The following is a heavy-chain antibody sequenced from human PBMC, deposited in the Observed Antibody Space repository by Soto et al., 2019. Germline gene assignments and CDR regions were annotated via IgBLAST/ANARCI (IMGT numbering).Heavy chain of an antibody. CDR1: GESFNGYY. CDR2: IHHSGST. J-gene: IGHJ6*02. Sequence: PSETLSLTCNAYGESFNGYYWSWIRQHPGKGLEWIGEIHHSGSTNYNPSLKSRVTFSIDTSKRQFSLKVRSVTAADTAVYYCARGKRGSSWYRGEEKYYYYGMDVWGQGAPVTVSS. D-gene: IGHD6-13*01. CDR3: ARGKRGSSWYRGEEKYYYYGMDV. V-gene: IGHV4-34*01.